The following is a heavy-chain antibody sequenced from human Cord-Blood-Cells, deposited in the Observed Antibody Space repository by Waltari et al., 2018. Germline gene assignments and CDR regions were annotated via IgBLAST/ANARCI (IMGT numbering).Heavy chain of an antibody. CDR1: GSSISSGYY. J-gene: IGHJ4*02. Sequence: QVQLQESGPGLVKPSATLSLTCTVSGSSISSGYYWGRIRQPPGKGLEWIGSIYHSGSTYYNPSLKSRVTISVDTSKNQFSLKLSSVTAADTAVYYCARVYNYWGQGTLVTVSS. V-gene: IGHV4-38-2*02. CDR2: IYHSGST. CDR3: ARVYNY. D-gene: IGHD2-2*02.